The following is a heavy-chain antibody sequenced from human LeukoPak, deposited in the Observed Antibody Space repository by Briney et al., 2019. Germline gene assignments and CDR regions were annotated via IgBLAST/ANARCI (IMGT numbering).Heavy chain of an antibody. CDR1: GGSISGYY. D-gene: IGHD6-6*01. CDR2: IYYSGST. J-gene: IGHJ4*02. Sequence: PSXTLSLTCTVSGGSISGYYWSWIRQPPGKGLEWIGYIYYSGSTNYNPSLNSRVTISVDTSKTQFSLKLSSVTAADTAVYYCARDARSSSHFDYWGQGTLVTVSS. V-gene: IGHV4-59*01. CDR3: ARDARSSSHFDY.